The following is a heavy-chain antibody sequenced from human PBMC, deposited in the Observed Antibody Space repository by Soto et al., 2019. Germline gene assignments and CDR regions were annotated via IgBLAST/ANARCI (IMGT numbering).Heavy chain of an antibody. D-gene: IGHD3-3*01. CDR2: IYYSGST. J-gene: IGHJ6*02. CDR3: ARELEWLPASYYYGMDV. V-gene: IGHV4-30-4*01. CDR1: GGSISSGDYY. Sequence: QVQLQKSGPGLVKPSQTLSLACTVSGGSISSGDYYWSWIRQPPGKGLEWIGYIYYSGSTYYNPSLKSRVTISVDTSKNQFSLKLSSATAADSAVYYCARELEWLPASYYYGMDVWGQGTTVTVSS.